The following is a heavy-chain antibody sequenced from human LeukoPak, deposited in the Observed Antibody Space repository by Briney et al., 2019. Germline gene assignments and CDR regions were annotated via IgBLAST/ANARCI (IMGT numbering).Heavy chain of an antibody. D-gene: IGHD3-22*01. CDR3: ARGGQEFGDYYDSSGLDY. V-gene: IGHV1-69*05. J-gene: IGHJ4*02. Sequence: GASVKVSCKASGGTFSSYAISWVRQAPGQGLEWMGGIIPIFGTANYAQKFQGRVTMTRNTSISTAYMELSSLRSEDTAVYYCARGGQEFGDYYDSSGLDYWGQGTLVTVSS. CDR1: GGTFSSYA. CDR2: IIPIFGTA.